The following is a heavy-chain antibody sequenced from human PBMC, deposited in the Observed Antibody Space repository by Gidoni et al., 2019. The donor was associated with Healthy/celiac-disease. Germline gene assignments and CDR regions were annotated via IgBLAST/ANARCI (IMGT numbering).Heavy chain of an antibody. CDR2: MNPNSGNT. V-gene: IGHV1-8*01. Sequence: QVQLVQSGAEVKKPGASVKVSCKASGYTFTSYDIHWVRQATGQGLEWMGWMNPNSGNTGYAQKFQGRVTMTRNTSISTAYMELSSLRSEDTAVYYCARATERPRTSGYYFDYWGQGTLVTVSS. J-gene: IGHJ4*02. D-gene: IGHD3-10*01. CDR3: ARATERPRTSGYYFDY. CDR1: GYTFTSYD.